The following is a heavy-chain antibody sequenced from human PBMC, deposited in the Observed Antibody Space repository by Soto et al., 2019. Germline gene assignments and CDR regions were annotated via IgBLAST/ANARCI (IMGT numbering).Heavy chain of an antibody. V-gene: IGHV4-30-2*06. CDR3: ARDYYGMDV. Sequence: QLQLQESGSGLVKPSQTLSLTCTVSGGSISSGGYSWTWIRQSPGKGLEWIGYTYQSGSAYYNPSLKSRVPISVDRSKNEFCLNLTSVTAADTAVYYCARDYYGMDVGGQGTTVTVSS. CDR2: TYQSGSA. J-gene: IGHJ6*02. CDR1: GGSISSGGYS.